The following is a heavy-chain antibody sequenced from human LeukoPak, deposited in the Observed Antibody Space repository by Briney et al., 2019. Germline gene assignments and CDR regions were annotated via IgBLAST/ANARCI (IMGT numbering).Heavy chain of an antibody. J-gene: IGHJ4*02. V-gene: IGHV3-23*01. CDR2: ISVGAEYI. CDR1: GFTFSTYV. CDR3: ASGPPFLKYFEY. Sequence: GGSLRLSCAASGFTFSTYVINWFRQARGKGLEGVSTISVGAEYIFYADSVKGRFTISRDDSNNALYLQMHSLGAEDTALYYCASGPPFLKYFEYWGQGTLVTVSS. D-gene: IGHD3-3*01.